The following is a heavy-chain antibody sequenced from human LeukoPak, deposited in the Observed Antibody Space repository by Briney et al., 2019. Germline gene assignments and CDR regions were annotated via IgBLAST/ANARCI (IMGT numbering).Heavy chain of an antibody. V-gene: IGHV4-4*07. Sequence: SETLSLTCAVSGGSFSTYYWSWIRQPAGKGLEWIGRIYSGGSTNYNPSLKSRVTMSLDTSKNQFSLKMTSVTAADTAVYYCARDPNSALWGQGTLVTVSS. CDR3: ARDPNSAL. CDR2: IYSGGST. J-gene: IGHJ4*02. CDR1: GGSFSTYY. D-gene: IGHD4-23*01.